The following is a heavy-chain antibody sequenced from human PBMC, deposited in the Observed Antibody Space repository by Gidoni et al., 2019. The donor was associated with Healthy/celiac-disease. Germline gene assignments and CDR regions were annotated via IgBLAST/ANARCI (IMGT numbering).Heavy chain of an antibody. Sequence: EVQLLESGGGLVQPGGSLRLSCAASGFTFSSYAMSWVRQAPGKGLEWVSAISGSGGSTYYADSVKGRFTISRDNSKNTLYLQMNSLRAEDTAVYYCAKGLDGDGGNLGAFDYWGQGTLVTVSS. D-gene: IGHD2-21*02. CDR3: AKGLDGDGGNLGAFDY. CDR1: GFTFSSYA. J-gene: IGHJ4*02. V-gene: IGHV3-23*01. CDR2: ISGSGGST.